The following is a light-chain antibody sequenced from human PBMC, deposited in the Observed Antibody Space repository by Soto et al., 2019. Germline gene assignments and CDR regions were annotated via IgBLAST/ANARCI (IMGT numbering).Light chain of an antibody. CDR2: EAT. CDR3: SSYAGSNNLGV. J-gene: IGLJ1*01. V-gene: IGLV2-8*01. Sequence: QSALTQPPSASGSPGQSVTISCTGTSSDVGGYNYVSWYQQHPGKAPKLMIYEATKRPSGVPDRFSGSKSGNTASLTVSGLQAEDEADYYCSSYAGSNNLGVFGTGTKVTVL. CDR1: SSDVGGYNY.